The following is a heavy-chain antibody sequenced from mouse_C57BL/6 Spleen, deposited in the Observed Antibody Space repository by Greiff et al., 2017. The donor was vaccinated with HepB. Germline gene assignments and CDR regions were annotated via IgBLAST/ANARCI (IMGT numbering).Heavy chain of an antibody. J-gene: IGHJ1*03. Sequence: EVQGVESGGGLVKPGGSLKLSCAASGFTFSDYGMHWVRQAPEKGLEWVAYISSGSSTIYYADTVKGRFTISRDNAKNTLFLQMTSLRSEDTAMYYCARVYDYDPAEYFDVWGTGTTVTVSS. CDR1: GFTFSDYG. CDR2: ISSGSSTI. V-gene: IGHV5-17*01. D-gene: IGHD2-4*01. CDR3: ARVYDYDPAEYFDV.